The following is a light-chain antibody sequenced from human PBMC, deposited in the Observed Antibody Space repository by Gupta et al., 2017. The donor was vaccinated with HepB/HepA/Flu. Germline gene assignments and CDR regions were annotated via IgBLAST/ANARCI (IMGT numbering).Light chain of an antibody. CDR2: DDT. V-gene: IGLV3-21*03. Sequence: SYVLTQTPSVSVAPGKTATISCGGKNIGFKSVHWYQQKPGQAPLLFLYDDTGRPSGTPGRFSFSTSGATATLSISRLEAGDEADYYCQVWETTTDHHLVFGGGTKLSVL. CDR1: NIGFKS. J-gene: IGLJ2*01. CDR3: QVWETTTDHHLV.